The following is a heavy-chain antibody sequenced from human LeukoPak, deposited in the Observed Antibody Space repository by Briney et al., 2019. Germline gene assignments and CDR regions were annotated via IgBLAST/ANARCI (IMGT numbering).Heavy chain of an antibody. D-gene: IGHD1-26*01. CDR1: GYTFTSYG. V-gene: IGHV1-18*01. J-gene: IGHJ6*03. Sequence: GASVKVSCKASGYTFTSYGISWVRQAPGQGLEWMGWISAYNGNTNYAQKLQGRVTMTTDTSTSTAYMELRSLRSDDTAVYYCARVEFGGSYLGRYYYYYMDVWGKGTTVTVSS. CDR3: ARVEFGGSYLGRYYYYYMDV. CDR2: ISAYNGNT.